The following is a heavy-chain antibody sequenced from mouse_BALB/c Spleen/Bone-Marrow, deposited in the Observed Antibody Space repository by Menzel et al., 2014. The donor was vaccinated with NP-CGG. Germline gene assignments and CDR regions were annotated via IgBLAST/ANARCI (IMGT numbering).Heavy chain of an antibody. D-gene: IGHD2-4*01. CDR1: GYAFSSYW. CDR2: NYPGDGDI. J-gene: IGHJ3*01. V-gene: IGHV1-80*01. CDR3: ARGDFDFEAWFTY. Sequence: VQLQQSGAELVRPGSSVKISCKASGYAFSSYWMNWVQQRPGQGLEWIGQNYPGDGDINYNGKFKGKATLTADKSSGTAYMQFSSLTSEDSAVYFCARGDFDFEAWFTYWGQGTLVTVSA.